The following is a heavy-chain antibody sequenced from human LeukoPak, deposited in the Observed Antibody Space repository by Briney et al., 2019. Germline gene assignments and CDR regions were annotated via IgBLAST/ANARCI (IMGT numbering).Heavy chain of an antibody. CDR2: IKPNSGGT. J-gene: IGHJ3*02. V-gene: IGHV1-2*02. D-gene: IGHD2-2*01. Sequence: GASVKDSCKASGYTLTRYYMHWVRQAPGQGLEWMGWIKPNSGGTNYAQKFQGRVTMTRDTSISTAYMELSRLRSDDTAVFYCARDRGYCSSTSCYRGDAFDIWGQGTMVTVSS. CDR1: GYTLTRYY. CDR3: ARDRGYCSSTSCYRGDAFDI.